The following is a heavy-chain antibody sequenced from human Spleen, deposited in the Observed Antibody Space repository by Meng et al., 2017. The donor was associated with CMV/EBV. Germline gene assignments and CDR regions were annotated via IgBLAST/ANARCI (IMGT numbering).Heavy chain of an antibody. CDR1: GFTFSTYT. CDR3: AREEYAFDI. CDR2: ISYDGKNK. V-gene: IGHV3-30*04. Sequence: GESLKISCAASGFTFSTYTMHWVRQAPGTGLEWVAVISYDGKNKMYADSLEGRFTISRDNSKNTLYLEIDSLRAEDTAVYYCAREEYAFDIWGQGTMVTVSS. J-gene: IGHJ3*02.